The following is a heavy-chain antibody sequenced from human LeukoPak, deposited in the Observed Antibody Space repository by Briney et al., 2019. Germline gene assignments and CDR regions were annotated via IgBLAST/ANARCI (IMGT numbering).Heavy chain of an antibody. CDR2: ISSSGTPI. CDR3: AREKTACGGDCYDS. J-gene: IGHJ4*02. CDR1: GFTFCSYE. D-gene: IGHD2-21*01. Sequence: GGSLRLSCAASGFTFCSYEMNWVRQAPGKGLEWVSYISSSGTPIHYADSVKGRFTISRDNAKNSLFLQMNSLRAEDTAVYYCAREKTACGGDCYDSWGQGTLVTVSS. V-gene: IGHV3-48*03.